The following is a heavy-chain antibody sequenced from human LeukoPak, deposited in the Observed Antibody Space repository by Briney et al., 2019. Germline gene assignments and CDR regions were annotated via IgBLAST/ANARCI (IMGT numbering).Heavy chain of an antibody. CDR1: GGSISSSSYY. J-gene: IGHJ4*02. CDR2: IYYRGST. Sequence: PSETLSLTCTVSGGSISSSSYYWGWIRQPPGKGLEWIGSIYYRGSTYYNPSLKSRVTISVDTSKNQFSLKLSSVTAADTAVYYCARVPIFGVVNQDYWGQGTLVTVSS. CDR3: ARVPIFGVVNQDY. V-gene: IGHV4-39*01. D-gene: IGHD3-3*01.